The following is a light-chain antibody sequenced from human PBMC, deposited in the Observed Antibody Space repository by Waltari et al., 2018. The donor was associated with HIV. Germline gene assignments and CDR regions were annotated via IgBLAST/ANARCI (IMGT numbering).Light chain of an antibody. J-gene: IGKJ1*01. V-gene: IGKV3-15*01. Sequence: EVVLTQSPGTVSVSPGERATLSCRTSQSVSNNLVWYQMKPGQAPRLVIYDASTRSPGIPGRFSCSGSGTEITLTISSLQSEDFAVYYCQQYNKWPGTFGRGTKVEI. CDR1: QSVSNN. CDR2: DAS. CDR3: QQYNKWPGT.